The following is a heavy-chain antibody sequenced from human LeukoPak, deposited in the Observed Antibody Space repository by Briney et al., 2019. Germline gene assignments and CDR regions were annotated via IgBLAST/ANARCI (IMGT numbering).Heavy chain of an antibody. CDR3: ARDLPMIGTSDSFDI. Sequence: SETLSLTCSVSGASVSSGNYYWSWIRHHPGKGLEWIGCIYGSGNSYYNPSLESRVTISVDTAKNQISLKLTSVTAADTAVYYCARDLPMIGTSDSFDIWGQGTMVTVSS. J-gene: IGHJ3*02. V-gene: IGHV4-31*03. CDR1: GASVSSGNYY. CDR2: IYGSGNS. D-gene: IGHD1-7*01.